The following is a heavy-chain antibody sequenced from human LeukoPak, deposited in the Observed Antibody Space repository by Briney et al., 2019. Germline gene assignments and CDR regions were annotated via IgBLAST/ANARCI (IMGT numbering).Heavy chain of an antibody. CDR1: GFPFSTYW. J-gene: IGHJ5*02. V-gene: IGHV3-7*05. Sequence: GGALRLSCAASGFPFSTYWMTWVRQAQGKGMEWVATINSDGSENSYMNSAKGRFTISRDNAKNALYLQMNGLRAEDTAVYYCVRGSSGTVVRGVSWAWFDPWGQGTLVSVSS. CDR2: INSDGSEN. D-gene: IGHD3-10*01. CDR3: VRGSSGTVVRGVSWAWFDP.